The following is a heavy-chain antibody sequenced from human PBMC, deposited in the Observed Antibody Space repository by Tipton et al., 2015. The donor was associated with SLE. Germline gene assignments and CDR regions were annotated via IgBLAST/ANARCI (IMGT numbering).Heavy chain of an antibody. Sequence: TLSLTCAISGDSIRSDIYYWGWIRQPPGKGLEWIGNIYHSGSTYYNPSLKSRLTISVDTSKNDFSLRINSVTAADTAVYYCARGSPARSGYYYYYYMDVWGKGTTVTVSS. CDR1: GDSIRSDIYY. J-gene: IGHJ6*03. CDR3: ARGSPARSGYYYYYYMDV. CDR2: IYHSGST. D-gene: IGHD2-2*01. V-gene: IGHV4-39*07.